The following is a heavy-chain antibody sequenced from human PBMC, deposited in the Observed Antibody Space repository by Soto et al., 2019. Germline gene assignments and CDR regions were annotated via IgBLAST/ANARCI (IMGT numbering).Heavy chain of an antibody. CDR1: GGSISSGGYY. CDR2: IYYSGST. Sequence: TLSLTCTVSGGSISSGGYYWSWIRQHPGKGLEWIGYIYYSGSTYYNPSLKSRVTISVDTSKNQFSLKLSSVTAADTAVYYCARSPRGYSGYDYEYYYYGMDVWGQGTTVTVSS. D-gene: IGHD5-12*01. V-gene: IGHV4-31*03. J-gene: IGHJ6*02. CDR3: ARSPRGYSGYDYEYYYYGMDV.